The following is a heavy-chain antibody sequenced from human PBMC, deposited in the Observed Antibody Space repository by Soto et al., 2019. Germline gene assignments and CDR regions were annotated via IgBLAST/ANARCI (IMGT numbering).Heavy chain of an antibody. CDR3: ARVGGFGATTIDY. D-gene: IGHD3-10*01. CDR1: GGSISSYY. J-gene: IGHJ4*02. CDR2: IYYSGST. Sequence: PSETLSLTCTVSGGSISSYYWSWTRQPPGKGLEWIGYIYYSGSTYYNPSLKSRVTISVDTSKNQFSLKLSSVTAADTAVYYCARVGGFGATTIDYWGQGTLVTVSS. V-gene: IGHV4-30-4*08.